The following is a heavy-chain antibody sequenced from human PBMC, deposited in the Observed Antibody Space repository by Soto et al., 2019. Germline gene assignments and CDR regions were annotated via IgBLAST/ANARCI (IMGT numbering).Heavy chain of an antibody. CDR1: GFTFSRYG. Sequence: GGSRRLSCVASGFTFSRYGMHWVRQAPGKGLEWVAVIWNDGSKQVYDDSVKGRFTISRDNSKNTLYLEMDSLRDEDTSVYYCARDDDYEANAIDLWGQGTLVTVSS. V-gene: IGHV3-33*01. J-gene: IGHJ5*02. CDR3: ARDDDYEANAIDL. CDR2: IWNDGSKQ. D-gene: IGHD4-17*01.